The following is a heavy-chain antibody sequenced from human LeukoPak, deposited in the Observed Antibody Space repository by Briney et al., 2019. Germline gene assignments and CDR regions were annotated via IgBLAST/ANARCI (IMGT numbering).Heavy chain of an antibody. CDR3: ARGGDSSGWYGSVDNWFDP. D-gene: IGHD6-19*01. CDR1: GYTFTSYG. Sequence: ASVKVSCKASGYTFTSYGISWVRQAPGQGLEWMGWISAYNGNTNYAQKFQGRVTITRNTSISTAYMELSSLRSEDTAVYYCARGGDSSGWYGSVDNWFDPWGQGTLVTVSS. CDR2: ISAYNGNT. J-gene: IGHJ5*02. V-gene: IGHV1-18*01.